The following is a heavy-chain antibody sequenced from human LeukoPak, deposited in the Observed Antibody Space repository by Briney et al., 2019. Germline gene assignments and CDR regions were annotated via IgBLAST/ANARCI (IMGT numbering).Heavy chain of an antibody. CDR2: IYTSGST. Sequence: SETLSLTCTVSGGSISSYYWSWIRQPAGKGLEWIGRIYTSGSTNYNPSLKSRVTISVDKSKNQFSLKLSSVTAADTAVYYCARERDYDFWSGYYKTYYFDYWGQGTLVTVSS. J-gene: IGHJ4*02. CDR3: ARERDYDFWSGYYKTYYFDY. CDR1: GGSISSYY. D-gene: IGHD3-3*01. V-gene: IGHV4-4*07.